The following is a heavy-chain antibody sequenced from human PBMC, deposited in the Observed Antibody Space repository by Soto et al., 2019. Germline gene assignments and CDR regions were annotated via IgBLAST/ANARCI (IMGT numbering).Heavy chain of an antibody. CDR2: ISGSGGST. J-gene: IGHJ6*02. D-gene: IGHD2-15*01. Sequence: GGSLRLSCAASVFNFGSYGMNWVRQVPGKGLEWISSISGSGGSTYYAESAKGGFTISRDNSKNTAYLRMNSLIYEDTAVYYCAKGDRQEYLRYYDYGMDVWGQGSTVTVSS. CDR3: AKGDRQEYLRYYDYGMDV. CDR1: VFNFGSYG. V-gene: IGHV3-23*01.